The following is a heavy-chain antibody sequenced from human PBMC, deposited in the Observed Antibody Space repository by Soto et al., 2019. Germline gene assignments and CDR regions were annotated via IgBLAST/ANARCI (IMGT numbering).Heavy chain of an antibody. CDR3: ARLSSSAWNQVSYFEY. V-gene: IGHV4-39*01. J-gene: IGHJ4*02. CDR2: ILYSGSI. CDR1: GGSITRNNHY. D-gene: IGHD6-19*01. Sequence: QLQLQESGPGLVKPSETLSLTCTVSGGSITRNNHYWGWIRQSPGKGLEWIGSILYSGSINYNPTLTRRVTISVETSNNKFSLKLHPMTAAATAVAYCARLSSSAWNQVSYFEYWGQGTLVTVSS.